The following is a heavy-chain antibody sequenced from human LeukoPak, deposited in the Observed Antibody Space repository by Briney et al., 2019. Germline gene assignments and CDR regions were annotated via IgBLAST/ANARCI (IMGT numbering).Heavy chain of an antibody. CDR2: IYYSGST. D-gene: IGHD1-7*01. V-gene: IGHV4-39*07. Sequence: PSETLSLTCTVSGGSISSSSYYWGWIRQPPGKGLEWIGSIYYSGSTYYNPSLKSRVTISVDTSKNQFSLKLSSVTAADTAVYYCARRPDPSLELLRSIWFKGAFDIWGQGTMVTVSS. CDR3: ARRPDPSLELLRSIWFKGAFDI. J-gene: IGHJ3*02. CDR1: GGSISSSSYY.